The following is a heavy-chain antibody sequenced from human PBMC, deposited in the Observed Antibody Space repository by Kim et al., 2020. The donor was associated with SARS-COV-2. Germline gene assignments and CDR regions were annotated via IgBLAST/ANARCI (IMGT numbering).Heavy chain of an antibody. CDR2: IYYSGST. CDR1: GGSISSYY. Sequence: SETLSLTCTVSGGSISSYYWSWIRQPPGKGLEWIGYIYYSGSTNYNPSLKSRVTISVDTSKNQFSLKLSSVTAADTAVYYCARGNNGDYAMNYYYYYGMDVWGQGTTVTVSS. CDR3: ARGNNGDYAMNYYYYYGMDV. V-gene: IGHV4-59*01. D-gene: IGHD4-17*01. J-gene: IGHJ6*02.